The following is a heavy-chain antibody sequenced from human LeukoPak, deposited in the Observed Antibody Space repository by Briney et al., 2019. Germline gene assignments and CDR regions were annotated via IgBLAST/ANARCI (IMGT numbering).Heavy chain of an antibody. J-gene: IGHJ6*02. CDR2: INHSGST. D-gene: IGHD3-9*01. CDR1: GGSISSYY. V-gene: IGHV4-34*01. CDR3: ARVLRYFDWLPSNYGMDV. Sequence: SETLSLTCTVSGGSISSYYWSWIRQPPGKGLEWIGEINHSGSTNYNPSLKSRVTISVDTSKNQFSLKLSSVTAADTAVYYCARVLRYFDWLPSNYGMDVWGQGTTVTVSS.